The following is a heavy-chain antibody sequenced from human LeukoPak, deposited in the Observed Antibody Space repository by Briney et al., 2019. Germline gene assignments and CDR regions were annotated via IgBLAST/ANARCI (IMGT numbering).Heavy chain of an antibody. J-gene: IGHJ3*02. CDR1: GGSISRSFYY. V-gene: IGHV4-39*01. CDR3: ARRPPALGAFDI. Sequence: SETLSLTCTVSGGSISRSFYYWGWIRQSPGKGLEWIGSIYYSDSGTMYYNPSLKSRVTISADTSKNQFSLRVSSVTAADTAVYYCARRPPALGAFDIWGQGTMVSVSS. CDR2: IYYSDSGTM.